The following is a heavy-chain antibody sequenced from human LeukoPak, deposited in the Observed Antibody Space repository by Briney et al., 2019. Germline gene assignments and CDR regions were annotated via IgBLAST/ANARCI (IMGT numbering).Heavy chain of an antibody. Sequence: SETLSLTCTVSGGSISGYYWSWIRQPPGKGLEWIGYIYTSGSTNYNPSLKTRVTISVDTSKNQFSLKLGSVTAADTAVYYCARTGYSSSWWYFDSWGQGTLVTVSS. CDR2: IYTSGST. CDR1: GGSISGYY. D-gene: IGHD6-13*01. V-gene: IGHV4-4*09. CDR3: ARTGYSSSWWYFDS. J-gene: IGHJ4*02.